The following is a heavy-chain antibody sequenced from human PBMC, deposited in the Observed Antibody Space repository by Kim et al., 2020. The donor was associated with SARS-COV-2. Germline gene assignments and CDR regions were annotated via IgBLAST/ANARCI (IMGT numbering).Heavy chain of an antibody. V-gene: IGHV4-38-2*02. J-gene: IGHJ5*02. D-gene: IGHD3-10*01. CDR1: GYSISSGYY. Sequence: SETLSLTCTVSGYSISSGYYWGWIRQPPGKGLEWIVSIYHSGSTYYNPSLKSLVTISVDTSKNQFSLMLSSVTAADTAVYYCARGDWIWFGELLRPEPPSNWFDPWGQGTLVTVSS. CDR2: IYHSGST. CDR3: ARGDWIWFGELLRPEPPSNWFDP.